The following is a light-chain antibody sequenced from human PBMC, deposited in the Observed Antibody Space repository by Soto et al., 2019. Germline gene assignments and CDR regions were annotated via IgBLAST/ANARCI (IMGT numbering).Light chain of an antibody. CDR1: SSDVGAYNY. V-gene: IGLV2-11*01. CDR2: DVS. J-gene: IGLJ3*02. Sequence: QSVLTQPRSLSGSPGQSVTISCTGTSSDVGAYNYVSWYQHHPGKAPKLMIYDVSKRPSGVPDRFSGSKSGNTASLTISGLQAEDEADYYCCSYTGSYTLKVFGGGTKLTV. CDR3: CSYTGSYTLKV.